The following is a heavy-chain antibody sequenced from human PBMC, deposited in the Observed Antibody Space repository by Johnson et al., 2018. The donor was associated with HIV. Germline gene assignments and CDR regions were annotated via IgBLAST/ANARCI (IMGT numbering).Heavy chain of an antibody. D-gene: IGHD2-15*01. CDR2: IYSGGST. CDR1: GFMFSDYY. V-gene: IGHV3-66*01. J-gene: IGHJ3*02. Sequence: EVQLVESGGGVVQPGRSLRLSCAASGFMFSDYYMSWIRQAPGKGLEWVSVIYSGGSTYYADSVKGRFTISRDNSKNSLYLQMNSLRAEDTAVYYCARARWYLGGGSCCAFDIWGQGTMVTVSS. CDR3: ARARWYLGGGSCCAFDI.